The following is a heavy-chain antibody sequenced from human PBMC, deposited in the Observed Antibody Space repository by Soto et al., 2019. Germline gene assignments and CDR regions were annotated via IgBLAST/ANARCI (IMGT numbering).Heavy chain of an antibody. V-gene: IGHV1-18*04. CDR1: GFTFRIYA. D-gene: IGHD6-13*01. J-gene: IGHJ4*02. Sequence: QVQLMQSGGEVKKPGASVKVSCKASGFTFRIYAIAWVRQAPGQGLEWMGWIRTHNGNANYAQNFQDRITMTADTSTNTAYLELRNLRTDDKAVYYCASLTGFSSTVPDYWGQGTLVSVAS. CDR3: ASLTGFSSTVPDY. CDR2: IRTHNGNA.